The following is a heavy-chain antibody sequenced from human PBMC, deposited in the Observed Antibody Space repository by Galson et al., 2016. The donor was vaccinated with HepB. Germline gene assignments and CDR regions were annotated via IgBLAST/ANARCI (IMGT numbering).Heavy chain of an antibody. CDR3: ARRGSTSSEIDF. Sequence: QSGAEVKKPGESLEISCKGSGYSFPIYWIGWVRQMPGKGLEWMGIIYPADSDTRYSPSFQGQVTISADSSINTAYLQWSSLKASDAAIYYCARRGSTSSEIDFWGQGTLVTVSS. V-gene: IGHV5-51*01. D-gene: IGHD6-6*01. CDR1: GYSFPIYW. CDR2: IYPADSDT. J-gene: IGHJ4*02.